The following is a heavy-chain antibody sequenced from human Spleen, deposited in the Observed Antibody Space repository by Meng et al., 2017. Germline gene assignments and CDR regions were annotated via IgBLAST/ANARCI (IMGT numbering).Heavy chain of an antibody. D-gene: IGHD4-11*01. J-gene: IGHJ4*02. CDR2: INHSGST. V-gene: IGHV4-34*01. Sequence: QWHLQAWGAGRFKPSETLSLTCVVSGGSFSDYYWSWIRQPPGKGLEWIGEINHSGSTNYNPSLESRATISVDTSQNNLSLKLSSVTAADSAVYYCARGPTTMAHDFDYWGQGTLVTVSS. CDR1: GGSFSDYY. CDR3: ARGPTTMAHDFDY.